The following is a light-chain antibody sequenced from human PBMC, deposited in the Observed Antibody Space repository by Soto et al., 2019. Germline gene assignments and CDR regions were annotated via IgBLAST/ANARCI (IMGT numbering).Light chain of an antibody. CDR2: QTS. V-gene: IGKV3-11*01. Sequence: IVLTHSPATLSSFPGDIFTLSCRASQYINTILAWYQHRPGQAPRLLIYQTSIRAAGIPARFSASGSGTDFTLTISDVQPEDFALYYCHQRQSWPRTFGQGTKVDI. CDR3: HQRQSWPRT. J-gene: IGKJ1*01. CDR1: QYINTI.